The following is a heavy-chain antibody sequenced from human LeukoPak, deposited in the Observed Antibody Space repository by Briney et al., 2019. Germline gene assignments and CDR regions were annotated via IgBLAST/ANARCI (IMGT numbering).Heavy chain of an antibody. J-gene: IGHJ2*01. V-gene: IGHV4-59*01. CDR2: IYYSGST. CDR3: ARVRAAAGTSSYWYFDL. Sequence: SETLSVTCTVSGGSISSYYWSWIRQPPGKGLEWIGYIYYSGSTNYNPSLKSRVTISVDTSKNQFSLKLSSVTAADTAVYYCARVRAAAGTSSYWYFDLWGRGTLVTVSS. CDR1: GGSISSYY. D-gene: IGHD6-13*01.